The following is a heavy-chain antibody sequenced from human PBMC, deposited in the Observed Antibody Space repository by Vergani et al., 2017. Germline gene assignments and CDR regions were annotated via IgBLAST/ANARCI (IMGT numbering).Heavy chain of an antibody. Sequence: EVQLVQSGAEVKKPGATMKISCKVSGYTFTDLYMHWVQQAPGKGLEWMGLVDPDDGETIYAEKFKGRVTIAADTSTDTAHLELSSLRSEDTAVYYCATPQTVSRGSMEVWGQGTTVIVSS. D-gene: IGHD4-17*01. J-gene: IGHJ6*02. CDR1: GYTFTDLY. V-gene: IGHV1-69-2*01. CDR3: ATPQTVSRGSMEV. CDR2: VDPDDGET.